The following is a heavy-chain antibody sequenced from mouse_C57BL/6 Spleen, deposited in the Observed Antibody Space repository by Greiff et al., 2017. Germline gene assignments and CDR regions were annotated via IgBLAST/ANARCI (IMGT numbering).Heavy chain of an antibody. D-gene: IGHD1-1*02. CDR3: AKNKGGSVYAMDY. V-gene: IGHV2-4*01. J-gene: IGHJ4*01. Sequence: VKLVESGPGLVQPSQSLSITCTVSGFSLTSYGVHWVRQPPGKGLEWLGVIWSGGSTDYYAAFISRLSISKDNSKSQVFFKMNSLQADDTAIYYCAKNKGGSVYAMDYWGQGTSVTVSS. CDR1: GFSLTSYG. CDR2: IWSGGST.